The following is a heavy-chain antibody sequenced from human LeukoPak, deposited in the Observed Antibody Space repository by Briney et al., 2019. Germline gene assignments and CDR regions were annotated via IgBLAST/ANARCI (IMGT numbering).Heavy chain of an antibody. CDR1: GFTFSSYA. Sequence: GGSLRLSCAASGFTFSSYAMHWVRQAPGKGLEWVAVISYDGSNKYYADSVKGRFTISRDNSKNTLYLQMNTLRAEDTAVYYCAKRAPTGLYYFDYWGQGTLVTVSS. D-gene: IGHD1-1*01. CDR2: ISYDGSNK. V-gene: IGHV3-30*04. J-gene: IGHJ4*02. CDR3: AKRAPTGLYYFDY.